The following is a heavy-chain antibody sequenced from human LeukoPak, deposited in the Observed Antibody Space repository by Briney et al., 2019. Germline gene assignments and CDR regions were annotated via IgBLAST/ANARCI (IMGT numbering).Heavy chain of an antibody. Sequence: SETLSLTCAVYSGSFGASYWSWIRQPPGKGLEWIGSIYYSGSTYYNPSLKSRVTISVDTSKNQFSLKLSSVTAADTAVYYCARRASDYDIFDYWGQGTLVTVSS. J-gene: IGHJ4*02. CDR2: IYYSGST. CDR1: SGSFGASY. V-gene: IGHV4-34*01. D-gene: IGHD3-9*01. CDR3: ARRASDYDIFDY.